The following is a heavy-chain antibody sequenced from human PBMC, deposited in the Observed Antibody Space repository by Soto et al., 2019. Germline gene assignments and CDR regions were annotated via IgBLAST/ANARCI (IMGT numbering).Heavy chain of an antibody. D-gene: IGHD1-7*01. CDR3: ARGIGRTYDY. V-gene: IGHV6-1*01. CDR1: GDSVSSNSVA. J-gene: IGHJ4*02. Sequence: PSQTLSLTCVISGDSVSSNSVAWNWIRQSPSRGLEWLGRTYYRSKWYNDYAVSVKSRITINPDTSKNQFSLQLNSVTPEDTAVQHRARGIGRTYDYWGQGKLVNVS. CDR2: TYYRSKWYN.